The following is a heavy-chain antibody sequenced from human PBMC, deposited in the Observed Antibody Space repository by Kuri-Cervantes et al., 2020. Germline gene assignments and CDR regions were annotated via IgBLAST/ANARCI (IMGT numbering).Heavy chain of an antibody. D-gene: IGHD1-1*01. CDR3: TTPGTHYYMDV. CDR2: IRSKANSYAT. Sequence: GGSLRLSCAASGFTLSGSAMHWVRQASGKGLEWVGRIRSKANSYATAYAASVKGRFTISRDDSKNTAYLQMNSLKTEDTAVYYCTTPGTHYYMDVWGKGTTVTVSS. J-gene: IGHJ6*03. V-gene: IGHV3-73*01. CDR1: GFTLSGSA.